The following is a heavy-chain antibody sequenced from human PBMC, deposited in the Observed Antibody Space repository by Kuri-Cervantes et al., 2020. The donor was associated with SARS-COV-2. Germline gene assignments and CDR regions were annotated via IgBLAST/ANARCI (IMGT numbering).Heavy chain of an antibody. V-gene: IGHV3-53*01. D-gene: IGHD6-13*01. Sequence: GGSLRLSCAASGFTVSSNYMSWVRQAPGKGLEWISVIYSGGSTYYADSVKGRFTISRDNSKNTLYLQMNSLRAEDTAVYYCAKGVAAADSHYFDYWGQGTLVTVSS. J-gene: IGHJ4*02. CDR3: AKGVAAADSHYFDY. CDR1: GFTVSSNY. CDR2: IYSGGST.